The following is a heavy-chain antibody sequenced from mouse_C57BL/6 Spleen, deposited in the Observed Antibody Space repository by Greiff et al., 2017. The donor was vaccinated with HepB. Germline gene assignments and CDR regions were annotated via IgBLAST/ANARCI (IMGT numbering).Heavy chain of an antibody. V-gene: IGHV14-3*01. D-gene: IGHD2-3*01. CDR2: IDPSDGNT. Sequence: EVQLQQPVAELVRPGASVKLSCTASGFNFKNTYMHWVKQRPEQGLEWIGRIDPSDGNTKYAPKFQDKATITVDSSSHTAYLQLSSLTSEDTAIYYCARSEGYSYAMDYWGQGTSVTVSS. CDR3: ARSEGYSYAMDY. J-gene: IGHJ4*01. CDR1: GFNFKNTY.